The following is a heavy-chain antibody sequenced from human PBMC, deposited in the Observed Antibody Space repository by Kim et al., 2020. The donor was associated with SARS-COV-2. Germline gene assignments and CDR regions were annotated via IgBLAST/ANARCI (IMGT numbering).Heavy chain of an antibody. Sequence: GGSLRLSCAASGFTFSTYWMSWVRQAPGKGLEWVANIKKDGTEKNYVDSVKGRFTISRDNAQNSLYLHMNSLRAEDTAVYYCARGSGRSVSYYYGLDVWGQGTTVTVSS. V-gene: IGHV3-7*03. CDR1: GFTFSTYW. CDR3: ARGSGRSVSYYYGLDV. CDR2: IKKDGTEK. D-gene: IGHD1-26*01. J-gene: IGHJ6*02.